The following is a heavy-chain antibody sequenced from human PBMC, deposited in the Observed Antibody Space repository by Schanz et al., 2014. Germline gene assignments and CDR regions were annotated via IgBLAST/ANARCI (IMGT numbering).Heavy chain of an antibody. CDR3: ARDYYDSSGYYYCDY. J-gene: IGHJ4*02. D-gene: IGHD3-22*01. CDR1: GYTFNTYG. CDR2: IIPSLGIA. V-gene: IGHV1-69*09. Sequence: QVQLVQSGAELRKPGTSVKVSCKASGYTFNTYGLNWVRQAPGQGLEWMGRIIPSLGIATYAQKFQGRLTITADKSTSTAYMELSSLRSEDTAMYYCARDYYDSSGYYYCDYWGQGTLVTVSS.